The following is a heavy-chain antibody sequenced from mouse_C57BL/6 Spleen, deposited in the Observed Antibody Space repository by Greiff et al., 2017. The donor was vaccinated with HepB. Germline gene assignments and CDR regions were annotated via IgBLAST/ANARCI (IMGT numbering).Heavy chain of an antibody. CDR2: ISNLAYSI. J-gene: IGHJ3*01. CDR3: ARHRGLEGFAY. CDR1: GFTFSDYG. Sequence: EVQGVESGGGLVQPGGSLKLSCAASGFTFSDYGMAWVRQAPRKGPEWVAFISNLAYSIYYADTVTGRFTISRENAKNTLYLERSSLRSEDTAMYYCARHRGLEGFAYWGQGTLVTVSA. V-gene: IGHV5-15*01. D-gene: IGHD2-4*01.